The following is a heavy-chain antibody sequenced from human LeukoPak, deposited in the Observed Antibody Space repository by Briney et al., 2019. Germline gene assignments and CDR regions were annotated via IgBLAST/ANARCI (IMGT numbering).Heavy chain of an antibody. CDR2: MSYDGNNK. D-gene: IGHD6-19*01. J-gene: IGHJ4*02. CDR1: GFIFSNYA. V-gene: IGHV3-30-3*01. Sequence: GTSLRLSCAASGFIFSNYAMHWVRQAPGKGLEWVAVMSYDGNNKYYVDSVKGRFTISRDNSKNTLYVLLDSLRPEDTAVYYCARDIHPHEWLVLLLWGQGTLVTVSS. CDR3: ARDIHPHEWLVLLL.